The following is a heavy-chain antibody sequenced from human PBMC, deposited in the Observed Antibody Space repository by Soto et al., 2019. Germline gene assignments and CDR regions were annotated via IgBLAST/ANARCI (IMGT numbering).Heavy chain of an antibody. CDR3: AKDLGSSSWGAFDI. CDR2: ISYDGSNK. J-gene: IGHJ3*02. D-gene: IGHD6-13*01. CDR1: GFTFSSYG. V-gene: IGHV3-30*18. Sequence: VGSLRLSGAASGFTFSSYGMHWVCQAPGKGLEWVAVISYDGSNKYYADSVKGRFTISRDNSKNTLYLQMNSLRAEDTAVYYCAKDLGSSSWGAFDIWGQGTMVTVSS.